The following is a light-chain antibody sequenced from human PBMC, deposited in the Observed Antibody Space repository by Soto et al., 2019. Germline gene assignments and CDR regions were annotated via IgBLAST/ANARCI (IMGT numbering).Light chain of an antibody. Sequence: QFVLTQPPSVCAAPGQTVTISCSRSSSNIGNNFVSWYQQLPGTAPKLLIYDNNKRPSGIPDRFSGSKSGTSATLGITGLQTGDEADYYCGTWDSSLSAGVFGGGTKLTVL. CDR2: DNN. V-gene: IGLV1-51*01. J-gene: IGLJ2*01. CDR1: SSNIGNNF. CDR3: GTWDSSLSAGV.